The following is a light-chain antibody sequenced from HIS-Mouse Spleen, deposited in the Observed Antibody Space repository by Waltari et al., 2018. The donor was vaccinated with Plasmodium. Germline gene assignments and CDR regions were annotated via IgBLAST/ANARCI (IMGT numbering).Light chain of an antibody. V-gene: IGLV3-1*01. Sequence: SYELTHPPSVSVSPGQTASITCSGAQLGYTYSCWYQQKPGQSPVLVIYQDSKRPSGSPDRFSGSNSGNTATLTISGLQAEDEADYYCSSYTSSSTVVFGGGTKLTVL. CDR3: SSYTSSSTVV. CDR1: QLGYTY. J-gene: IGLJ2*01. CDR2: QDS.